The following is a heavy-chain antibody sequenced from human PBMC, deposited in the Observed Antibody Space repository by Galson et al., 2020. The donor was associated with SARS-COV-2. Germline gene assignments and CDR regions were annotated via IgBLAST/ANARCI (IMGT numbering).Heavy chain of an antibody. V-gene: IGHV3-30*01. CDR1: GFTFITYT. Sequence: GESLKISCSASGFTFITYTMHWVRQAPGKGLEWVAFISYDGSKKYYADSVRGRFTISRDNSKNTLYLEMNSLTSEDTAVYYCAREPLYTNYVCDYWGQGTLVTVSS. D-gene: IGHD1-7*01. CDR2: ISYDGSKK. CDR3: AREPLYTNYVCDY. J-gene: IGHJ4*02.